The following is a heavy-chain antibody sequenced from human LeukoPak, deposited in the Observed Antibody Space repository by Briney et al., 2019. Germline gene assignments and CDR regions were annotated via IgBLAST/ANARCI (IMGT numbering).Heavy chain of an antibody. V-gene: IGHV3-30*03. Sequence: GGSLRLSCAASGFTFTNYAMSWVRQAPGKGLEWVAVISYDGSNKYYADSVKGRFTISRDNSKNTLYLQMNSLRAEDTAVYYCASPGGHFDYWGQGTLVTVSS. CDR1: GFTFTNYA. CDR2: ISYDGSNK. D-gene: IGHD1-1*01. J-gene: IGHJ4*02. CDR3: ASPGGHFDY.